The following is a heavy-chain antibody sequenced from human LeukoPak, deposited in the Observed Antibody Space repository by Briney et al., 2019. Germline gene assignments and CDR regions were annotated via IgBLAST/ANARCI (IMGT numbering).Heavy chain of an antibody. V-gene: IGHV4-59*11. Sequence: SETLSLTCTVSGGYMTTHHWNWVRQTPGKGLEWVGDVFDSGRTKKNPSLKSGVTLSADTSKNQLSLRLSSVTAADTAVYYCTTIKRGNIFGYFDFWGQGILVTVSS. CDR1: GGYMTTHH. CDR2: VFDSGRT. J-gene: IGHJ4*02. CDR3: TTIKRGNIFGYFDF. D-gene: IGHD5-18*01.